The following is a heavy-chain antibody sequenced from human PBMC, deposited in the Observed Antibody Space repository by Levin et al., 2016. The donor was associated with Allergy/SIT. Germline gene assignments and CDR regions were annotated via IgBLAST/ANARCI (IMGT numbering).Heavy chain of an antibody. D-gene: IGHD6-19*01. Sequence: GESLKISCAASGFTFSDYYMSWIRQAPGKGLEWVSYISSSGSTIYYADSVKGRFTISRDNAKNSLYLQMNSLRAEDTAVYYCARGHYSSGIDYWGQGTLVTVSS. CDR3: ARGHYSSGIDY. CDR2: ISSSGSTI. CDR1: GFTFSDYY. J-gene: IGHJ4*02. V-gene: IGHV3-11*01.